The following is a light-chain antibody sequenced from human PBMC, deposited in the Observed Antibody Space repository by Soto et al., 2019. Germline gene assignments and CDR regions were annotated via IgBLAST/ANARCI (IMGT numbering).Light chain of an antibody. J-gene: IGLJ3*02. CDR2: RNN. Sequence: QSVLTQPPSASGTPGQRVTISCSGSISNIGSNYVYWYQHLPGTAPKLLIYRNNQRPSGVPDRFSGSKSGTSASLAISGLRSEDEADYYCCAFTSAGTWVFGGGTKLTVL. CDR3: CAFTSAGTWV. V-gene: IGLV1-47*01. CDR1: ISNIGSNY.